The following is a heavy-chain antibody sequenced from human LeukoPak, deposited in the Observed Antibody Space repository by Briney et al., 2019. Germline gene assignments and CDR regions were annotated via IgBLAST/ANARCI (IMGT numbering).Heavy chain of an antibody. J-gene: IGHJ6*04. CDR2: IYYSGST. CDR3: AREYPGLPGTDV. D-gene: IGHD1-14*01. Sequence: SETLSLTCTVSGGSISSYYWSWIRQPPGKGLEWIGYIYYSGSTNYNPSLKSRVTISVDTSKNQFSLKLSSVTAADTAVYYCAREYPGLPGTDVWGKGTTVTVSS. V-gene: IGHV4-59*01. CDR1: GGSISSYY.